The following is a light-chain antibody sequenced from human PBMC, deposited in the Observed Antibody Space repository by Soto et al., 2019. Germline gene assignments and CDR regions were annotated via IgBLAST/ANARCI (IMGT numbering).Light chain of an antibody. J-gene: IGLJ2*01. CDR3: SSYAASNNLGV. CDR1: SSDVGGYNY. CDR2: EVS. V-gene: IGLV2-8*01. Sequence: QSALTPPPSASGSPGQSVTISCIGTSSDVGGYNYVSWYQQHPGKAPKLMIYEVSKRPSGVPDRFSGSKSGNTASLTVSGRQAEDEADYYCSSYAASNNLGVFGGGTKLTVL.